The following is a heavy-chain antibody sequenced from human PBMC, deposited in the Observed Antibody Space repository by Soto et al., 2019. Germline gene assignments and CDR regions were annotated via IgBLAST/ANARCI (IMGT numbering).Heavy chain of an antibody. Sequence: GASVKVSCKASGYTFTSYYMHWVRQAPGQGLEWMGIINPSGGSTSYAQKFQGRVTMTRDTSTSTVYMELSSLRSEDTAVYYCARAPIVVVVAAATYYYYYGMDVWGQGTTVTVS. J-gene: IGHJ6*02. CDR2: INPSGGST. D-gene: IGHD2-15*01. V-gene: IGHV1-46*01. CDR1: GYTFTSYY. CDR3: ARAPIVVVVAAATYYYYYGMDV.